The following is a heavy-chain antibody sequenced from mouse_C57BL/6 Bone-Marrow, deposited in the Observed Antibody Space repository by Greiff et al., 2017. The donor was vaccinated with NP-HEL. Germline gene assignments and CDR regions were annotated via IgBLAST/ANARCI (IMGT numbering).Heavy chain of an antibody. V-gene: IGHV1-47*01. J-gene: IGHJ1*03. CDR1: GYTFTTYP. CDR3: ASGPYYGSGWYFDV. Sequence: VQLQQSGAELVKPGASVKMSCKASGYTFTTYPIEWMKQNHGKSLEWIGNFHPYNDDTKYNEKFKGKATLTVEKSSSTVYLQLSRLTSDDSAVYYCASGPYYGSGWYFDVWGTGTTVTVSS. CDR2: FHPYNDDT. D-gene: IGHD1-1*01.